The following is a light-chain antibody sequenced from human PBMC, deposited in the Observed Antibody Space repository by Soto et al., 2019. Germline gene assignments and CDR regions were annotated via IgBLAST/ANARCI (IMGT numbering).Light chain of an antibody. J-gene: IGKJ3*01. Sequence: EIVLTQSPATLSLSPGERATLSCRASQSVSSYLAWYQQKPGQAPRLLIYDASIKATGIPARFSGSGSGADVSLTTSSLEPEDLAVYYCQQRNNSITSGPGTKVDI. V-gene: IGKV3-11*01. CDR3: QQRNNSIT. CDR2: DAS. CDR1: QSVSSY.